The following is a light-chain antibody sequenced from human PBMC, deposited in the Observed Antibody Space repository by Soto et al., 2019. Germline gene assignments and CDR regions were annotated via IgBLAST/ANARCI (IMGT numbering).Light chain of an antibody. J-gene: IGLJ2*01. CDR2: EVT. Sequence: QSVLTQPPSASGSPGQSVTISCTGSSSDVGGYNYVSWYQQHPDKAPKLMIYEVTKRPSGVPDRFSGSKSGNTASLTVSGLQAEDEADYYCRSYAGTNNDKLFGGGTKL. CDR1: SSDVGGYNY. CDR3: RSYAGTNNDKL. V-gene: IGLV2-8*01.